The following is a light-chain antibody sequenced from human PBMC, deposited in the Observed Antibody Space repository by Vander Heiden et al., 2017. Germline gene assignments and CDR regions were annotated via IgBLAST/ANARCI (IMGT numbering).Light chain of an antibody. CDR3: MIWHSSAYV. Sequence: QAVLTQPSSLSASPGASARLTCALPSGINVDAYRIYWYQQKPGSPPQYLLSYKSDSDKQQGSGVPSRFSGSKDDSANAGILLISGLQSEDEADYYCMIWHSSAYVFGTGTKVTVL. CDR1: SGINVDAYR. V-gene: IGLV5-45*03. CDR2: YKSDSDK. J-gene: IGLJ1*01.